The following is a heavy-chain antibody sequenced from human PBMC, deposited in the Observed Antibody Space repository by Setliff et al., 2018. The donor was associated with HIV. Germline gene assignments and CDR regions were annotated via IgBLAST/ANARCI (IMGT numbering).Heavy chain of an antibody. CDR2: ISSSGGRT. CDR3: ATSVQWLVPNHFDY. Sequence: GGSLRLSCAASGFTFSNYVMSWVRQTPGKGLEWVSVISSSGGRTYHADSVKGRFTISRDNSKNTLYLQMSSLRVEDTAVYYCATSVQWLVPNHFDYWGQGTLVTVSS. J-gene: IGHJ4*02. CDR1: GFTFSNYV. D-gene: IGHD6-19*01. V-gene: IGHV3-23*01.